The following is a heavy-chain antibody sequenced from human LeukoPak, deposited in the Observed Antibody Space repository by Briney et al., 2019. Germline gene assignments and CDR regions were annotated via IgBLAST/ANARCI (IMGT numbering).Heavy chain of an antibody. V-gene: IGHV5-51*01. D-gene: IGHD2-2*01. Sequence: GESLKISCKGSGYSFTSYWIGWVRQMPGRGLEWMGIIYPGDSDTRYSPSLQGQVTISADKSISTAYLQWSSLKASDTAMCYCARRLGYCSSTSCYNWFDPWGQGTLVTVSS. CDR1: GYSFTSYW. CDR3: ARRLGYCSSTSCYNWFDP. J-gene: IGHJ5*02. CDR2: IYPGDSDT.